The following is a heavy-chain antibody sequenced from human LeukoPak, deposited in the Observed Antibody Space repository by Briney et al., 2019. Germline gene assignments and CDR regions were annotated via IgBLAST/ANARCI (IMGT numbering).Heavy chain of an antibody. J-gene: IGHJ6*02. Sequence: SETLSLTCTVSGGSISSSSYYWGWIRQPPGKGLEWIGSIYYSGSTYYNPSLKSRVTISVDTSKNQFSLKLSSVTAADTAVYYCARDLSDTNLLVIKIPLLSDYYYYGMDVWGQGTTVTVSS. D-gene: IGHD1-26*01. CDR2: IYYSGST. V-gene: IGHV4-39*02. CDR1: GGSISSSSYY. CDR3: ARDLSDTNLLVIKIPLLSDYYYYGMDV.